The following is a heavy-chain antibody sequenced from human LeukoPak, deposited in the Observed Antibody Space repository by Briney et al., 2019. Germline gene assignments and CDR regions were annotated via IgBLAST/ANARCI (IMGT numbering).Heavy chain of an antibody. CDR2: IYYSGTT. Sequence: SETLSLTCTVSGGSINNFYWSWIRQPPGKGLEWIGYIYYSGTTNYNPSLKSRVPMSVDTSKNQFSLKLSSVTAADTAVYHCAREDPQTTVPEGMDVWGRGTTVTVSS. CDR3: AREDPQTTVPEGMDV. CDR1: GGSINNFY. J-gene: IGHJ6*04. D-gene: IGHD4-17*01. V-gene: IGHV4-59*01.